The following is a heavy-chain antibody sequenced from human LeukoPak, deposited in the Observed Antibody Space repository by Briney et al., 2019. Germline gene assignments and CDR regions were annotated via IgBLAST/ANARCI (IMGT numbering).Heavy chain of an antibody. J-gene: IGHJ4*02. CDR3: AGPIIPAANGGFDY. CDR1: GGSFSDYY. D-gene: IGHD2-2*01. V-gene: IGHV4-34*01. CDR2: INHSGST. Sequence: SETLSLTCAVYGGSFSDYYWSWIRQPPGKGLEWIGEINHSGSTNYNPSLKSRVTISVDTSKNQFSLKLSSVTAADTAVYYCAGPIIPAANGGFDYWGQGTLVTVSS.